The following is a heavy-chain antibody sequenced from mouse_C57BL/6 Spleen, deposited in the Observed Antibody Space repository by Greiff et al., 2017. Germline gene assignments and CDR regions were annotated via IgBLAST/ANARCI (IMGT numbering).Heavy chain of an antibody. V-gene: IGHV1-69*01. CDR3: ARSGSDPYAMDY. J-gene: IGHJ4*01. Sequence: VQLHQPGAELVMPGASVKLSCKASGYTFTSYWMHWVKQRPGQGLEWIGEIDPSDSYTNSNQKFKGKSTLTVDQSSSTAYMQLSSLTSEDSAVYYCARSGSDPYAMDYWGQGTSVTVSS. CDR1: GYTFTSYW. D-gene: IGHD3-1*01. CDR2: IDPSDSYT.